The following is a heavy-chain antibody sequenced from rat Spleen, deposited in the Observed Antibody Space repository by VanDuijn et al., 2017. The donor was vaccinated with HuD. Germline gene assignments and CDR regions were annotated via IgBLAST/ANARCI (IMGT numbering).Heavy chain of an antibody. J-gene: IGHJ3*01. Sequence: EVQLQESGPGLVKPSQSLSLTCSVTGHSITSSYRWNWIRNFPGNKLEWMGYINSAGTTNYNPSLKSRISITRDTSKNQFFVQVNSLSTEDTATYYCARSEGTHYYLPFADWGQGTLVTVSS. CDR2: INSAGTT. D-gene: IGHD1-6*01. CDR1: GHSITSSYR. CDR3: ARSEGTHYYLPFAD. V-gene: IGHV3-3*01.